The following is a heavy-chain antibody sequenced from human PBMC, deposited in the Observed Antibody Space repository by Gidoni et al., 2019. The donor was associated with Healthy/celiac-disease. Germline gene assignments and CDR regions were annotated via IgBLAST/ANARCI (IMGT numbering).Heavy chain of an antibody. D-gene: IGHD6-19*01. J-gene: IGHJ4*02. CDR2: IYYSGST. Sequence: QLQLQESGPGLVKPSETLSLTCTVSGGSISSSSSYWGWIRQPPGKGLEWIGSIYYSGSTYYNPSLKSRVTISVDTSKNQFSLKLSSVTAADTAVYYCAGGGQWLGMDYWGQGTLVTVSS. CDR1: GGSISSSSSY. CDR3: AGGGQWLGMDY. V-gene: IGHV4-39*01.